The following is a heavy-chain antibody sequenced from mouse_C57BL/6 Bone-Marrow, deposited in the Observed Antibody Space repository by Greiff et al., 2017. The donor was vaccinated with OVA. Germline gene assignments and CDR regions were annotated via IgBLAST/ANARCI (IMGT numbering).Heavy chain of an antibody. CDR3: ANYGNFAY. D-gene: IGHD2-1*01. CDR2: IYPGDGDT. Sequence: VQLQQSGPELVKPGASVKISCKASGYAFSSSWMNWVKQRPGKGLEWIGRIYPGDGDTNYNGKFKGKATLTADKASSTAYMQLSRLTSEDSAVYFCANYGNFAYWGQGTLVTVSA. CDR1: GYAFSSSW. V-gene: IGHV1-82*01. J-gene: IGHJ3*01.